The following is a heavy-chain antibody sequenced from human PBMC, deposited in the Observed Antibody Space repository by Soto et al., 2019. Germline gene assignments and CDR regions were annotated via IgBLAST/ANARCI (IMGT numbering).Heavy chain of an antibody. CDR1: GFTFSSYG. D-gene: IGHD6-19*01. CDR3: ARDRSSGWYDNDS. V-gene: IGHV3-33*01. Sequence: QVQLVESGGGVVQPGRSLRLSCAASGFTFSSYGMHWVRQAPGKGLEWVAVIWYDGSNKYYADSVKGRFTISRDNSKNTLYLQMNSLRAEDTAVYYCARDRSSGWYDNDSWGQGTLVTVSS. J-gene: IGHJ4*02. CDR2: IWYDGSNK.